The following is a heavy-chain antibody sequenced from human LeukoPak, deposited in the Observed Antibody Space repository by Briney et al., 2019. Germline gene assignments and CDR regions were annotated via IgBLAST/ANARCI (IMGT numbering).Heavy chain of an antibody. Sequence: SVKVSCKASGYTFTSYGISWVRQAPGQRLEWMGRIIPILGIANYAQKFQGRVTITADKSTSTAYMELSSLRSEDTAVYYCARVLNGVGDYWGQGTLVTVSS. CDR2: IIPILGIA. D-gene: IGHD2-8*01. J-gene: IGHJ4*02. CDR3: ARVLNGVGDY. CDR1: GYTFTSYG. V-gene: IGHV1-69*04.